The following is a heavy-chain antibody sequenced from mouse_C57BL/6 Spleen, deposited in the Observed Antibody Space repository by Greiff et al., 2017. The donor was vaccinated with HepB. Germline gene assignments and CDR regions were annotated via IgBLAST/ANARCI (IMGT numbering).Heavy chain of an antibody. CDR2: INPGSGGT. CDR1: GYAFTNYL. V-gene: IGHV1-54*01. J-gene: IGHJ2*01. CDR3: ARKEASYYGSSYFDY. Sequence: VQLQQSGAELVRPGTSVKVSCKASGYAFTNYLIEWVKQRPGQGLEWIGVINPGSGGTNYNEKFKGKATLTADKSSSTAYMPLSSLTSVDSAVYFCARKEASYYGSSYFDYWGQGTTLTVSS. D-gene: IGHD1-1*01.